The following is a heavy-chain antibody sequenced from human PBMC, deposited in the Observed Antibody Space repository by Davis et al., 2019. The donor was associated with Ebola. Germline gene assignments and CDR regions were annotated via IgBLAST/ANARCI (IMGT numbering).Heavy chain of an antibody. D-gene: IGHD3-10*01. Sequence: AASVTVSCKASVGTFSSYAISWVRQAPGQGLEWMGGISPIFGTANYAQKFQGRVTITADESTSSAYMELRSLRSDDTAVYYCARETGGVGELLYYYYGMDVWGKGTTVTVSS. J-gene: IGHJ6*04. V-gene: IGHV1-69*13. CDR1: VGTFSSYA. CDR2: ISPIFGTA. CDR3: ARETGGVGELLYYYYGMDV.